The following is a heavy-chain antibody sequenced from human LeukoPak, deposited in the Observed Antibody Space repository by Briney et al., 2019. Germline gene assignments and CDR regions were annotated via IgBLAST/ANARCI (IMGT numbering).Heavy chain of an antibody. Sequence: PSETLSLTCTVSGGSISSSSYYWGWIRQPPGKGLAWIGSIYYSGSTYYNPSLESRVTISVDTSKNQFSLKLSSVTAADTAVYCCAKTTRASIRSAFDIWGQGTLVTVSS. CDR1: GGSISSSSYY. CDR2: IYYSGST. J-gene: IGHJ3*02. D-gene: IGHD1-7*01. CDR3: AKTTRASIRSAFDI. V-gene: IGHV4-39*01.